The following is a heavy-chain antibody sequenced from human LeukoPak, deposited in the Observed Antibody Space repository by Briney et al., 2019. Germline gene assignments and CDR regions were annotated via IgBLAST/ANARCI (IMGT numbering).Heavy chain of an antibody. D-gene: IGHD6-6*01. CDR1: GGTFSSYA. CDR2: INPSGGST. Sequence: ASVKVSCKASGGTFSSYAISWVRQAPGQGLEWMGIINPSGGSTSYAQKFQGRVTMTRDMSTSTVYMELSSLRSEDTAVYYCARDRSPGQFVGFDPWGQGTLVTVSS. CDR3: ARDRSPGQFVGFDP. J-gene: IGHJ5*02. V-gene: IGHV1-46*01.